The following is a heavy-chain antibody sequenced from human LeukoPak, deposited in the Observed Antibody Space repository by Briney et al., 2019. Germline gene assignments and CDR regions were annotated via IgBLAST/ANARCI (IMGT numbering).Heavy chain of an antibody. D-gene: IGHD3-3*01. V-gene: IGHV3-9*01. Sequence: GGSLRLSCAASGSTFDDYAMHWVRHAPGKGLEWVSGISWNSGSIGYADSVKGRFTISRDNAKNSLYLQMNSLRAEDTALYYCAKGITIFGVVTHDAFDIWGQGTMVTVSS. CDR3: AKGITIFGVVTHDAFDI. CDR1: GSTFDDYA. CDR2: ISWNSGSI. J-gene: IGHJ3*02.